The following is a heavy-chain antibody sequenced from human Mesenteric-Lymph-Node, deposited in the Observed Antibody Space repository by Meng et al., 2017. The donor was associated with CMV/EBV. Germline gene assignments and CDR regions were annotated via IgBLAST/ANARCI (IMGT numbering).Heavy chain of an antibody. J-gene: IGHJ4*02. CDR1: GFNFNSFA. CDR3: ARRYASGWYAFDY. CDR2: ISNDGRIK. D-gene: IGHD6-13*01. V-gene: IGHV3-30*04. Sequence: GGSLRLSCAASGFNFNSFAMHWVRQAPGKGLEWLAVISNDGRIKFYADSVTGRFSISRDNSKNAMYLQMNSLRPEDTAVYYCARRYASGWYAFDYWGQGTVVTVSS.